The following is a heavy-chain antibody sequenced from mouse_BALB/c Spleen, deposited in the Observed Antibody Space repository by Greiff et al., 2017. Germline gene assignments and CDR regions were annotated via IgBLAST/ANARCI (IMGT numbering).Heavy chain of an antibody. D-gene: IGHD3-3*01. V-gene: IGHV1S41*01. CDR2: IAPGSGST. CDR1: GYTFTSYW. CDR3: AGLAWFAY. Sequence: DLVKPGASVKLSCKASGYTFTSYWINWIKQRPGQGLEWIGRIAPGSGSTYYNEMFKGKATLTVDTSSSTAYIQLSSLSSEDSAVYFCAGLAWFAYWGQGTLVTVSA. J-gene: IGHJ3*01.